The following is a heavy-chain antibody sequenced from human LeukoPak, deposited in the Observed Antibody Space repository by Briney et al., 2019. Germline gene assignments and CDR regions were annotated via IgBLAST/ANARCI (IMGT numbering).Heavy chain of an antibody. V-gene: IGHV3-21*01. CDR3: ARDGQGYYCDSSGYYPLDY. CDR2: ISSSSSYI. D-gene: IGHD3-22*01. CDR1: GFTFSTHG. J-gene: IGHJ4*02. Sequence: GGSLRLSCAASGFTFSTHGMHWVRQAPGKGLEWVSSISSSSSYIYYADSVKGRFTISRDNAKNSLYLQMNSLRAEDTAVYYCARDGQGYYCDSSGYYPLDYWGQGTLVTVSS.